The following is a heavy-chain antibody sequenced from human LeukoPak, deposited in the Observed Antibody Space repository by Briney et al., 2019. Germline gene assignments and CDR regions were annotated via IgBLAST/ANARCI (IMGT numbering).Heavy chain of an antibody. Sequence: SETLSLTCVVYGGPFSNYYWSWIRQPPGKGLEWIGEINHSGSTNYNTSLKSRVTISVDTSKNQFSLYVTSVTAADTAVYYCARYWTGFDYWGQGTLVTVSS. J-gene: IGHJ4*02. CDR2: INHSGST. D-gene: IGHD1-1*01. CDR1: GGPFSNYY. CDR3: ARYWTGFDY. V-gene: IGHV4-34*01.